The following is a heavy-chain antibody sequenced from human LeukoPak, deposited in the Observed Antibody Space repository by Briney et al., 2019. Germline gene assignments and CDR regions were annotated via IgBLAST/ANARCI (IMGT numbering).Heavy chain of an antibody. CDR1: GYSFTSYW. Sequence: GESLKTSCKGSGYSFTSYWTSWVRQMPGKGLEWMGRIDPSDSYTNYSPSFQGHVTISADKSISTAYLQWSSLKASDTAMYYCARHIAATHPDYWGQGTLVTVSS. D-gene: IGHD2-15*01. CDR3: ARHIAATHPDY. CDR2: IDPSDSYT. V-gene: IGHV5-10-1*01. J-gene: IGHJ4*02.